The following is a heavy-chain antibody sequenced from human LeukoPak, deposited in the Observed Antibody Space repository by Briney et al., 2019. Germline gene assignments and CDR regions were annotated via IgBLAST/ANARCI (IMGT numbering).Heavy chain of an antibody. CDR1: GYTFTSYA. CDR3: ARSPYYYDSSGYHFDY. CDR2: INTNTGNP. D-gene: IGHD3-22*01. V-gene: IGHV7-4-1*02. J-gene: IGHJ4*02. Sequence: ASVKVSCKASGYTFTSYAMNWVRQAPGQGLEWMGWINTNTGNPTYAQGFTGRFVFSLDTSVSTAYLQISSLKAEDTAVYYCARSPYYYDSSGYHFDYWGQGTLVTVSS.